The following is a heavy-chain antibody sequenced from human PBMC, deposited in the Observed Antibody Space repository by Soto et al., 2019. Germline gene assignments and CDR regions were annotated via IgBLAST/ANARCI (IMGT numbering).Heavy chain of an antibody. J-gene: IGHJ4*02. CDR1: GFTFSSYW. CDR3: ARGLTIFGVARTYYFDY. D-gene: IGHD3-3*01. CDR2: VKQDGSEK. V-gene: IGHV3-7*01. Sequence: GGSLRLSCAASGFTFSSYWMSWVRQAPGKGLEWVANVKQDGSEKYYVDSVKGRFTISRDNAKNSLYLQMNSLRAEDTAVYYCARGLTIFGVARTYYFDYWGQGTLVTVSS.